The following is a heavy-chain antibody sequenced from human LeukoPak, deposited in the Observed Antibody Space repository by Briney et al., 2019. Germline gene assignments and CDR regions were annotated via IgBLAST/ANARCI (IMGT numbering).Heavy chain of an antibody. D-gene: IGHD3-3*01. V-gene: IGHV3-33*01. J-gene: IGHJ6*03. CDR1: GFTFSSYG. Sequence: GRSLRLSCAASGFTFSSYGMHWVRQAPGKGLEGVAVIWYDGSNKYYADSVKGRFTISRDNSKNTLYLQMNSLRAEDTAVYYCARDRLFWQAEMDVWGKGTTVTVSS. CDR3: ARDRLFWQAEMDV. CDR2: IWYDGSNK.